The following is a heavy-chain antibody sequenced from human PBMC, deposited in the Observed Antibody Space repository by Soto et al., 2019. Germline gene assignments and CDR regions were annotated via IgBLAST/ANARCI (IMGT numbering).Heavy chain of an antibody. Sequence: EVQLLESGGDLVQPGGSLRLSCAASGFTFRSYTMSWVRQAPGKGLEWVSSIIGANGDTFSADSVTGRFTISRDISKSTLYLQMNGLRVEDTAIYYCATDKEPDGAWDIDYWGHGTLVTVSS. J-gene: IGHJ4*01. CDR3: ATDKEPDGAWDIDY. CDR1: GFTFRSYT. CDR2: IIGANGDT. D-gene: IGHD4-17*01. V-gene: IGHV3-23*01.